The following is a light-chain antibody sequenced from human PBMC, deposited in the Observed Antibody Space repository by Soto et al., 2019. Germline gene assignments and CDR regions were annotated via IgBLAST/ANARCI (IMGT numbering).Light chain of an antibody. V-gene: IGLV1-36*01. CDR3: AAWDDSLNGVV. CDR1: SSNIGNNA. J-gene: IGLJ2*01. CDR2: YDD. Sequence: QSVLTQSPSVSEAPRQRVTISCSGSSSNIGNNAVYWFQQLPGKAPKLLIYYDDLLPSGVSDRFSGSKSGTSASLAISGLQSEDEAVYFCAAWDDSLNGVVFGGGTKLTVL.